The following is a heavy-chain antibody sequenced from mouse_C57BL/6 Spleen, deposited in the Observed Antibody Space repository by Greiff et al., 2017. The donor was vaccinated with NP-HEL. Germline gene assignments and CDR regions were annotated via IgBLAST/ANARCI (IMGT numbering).Heavy chain of an antibody. J-gene: IGHJ4*01. CDR2: IYPGDGDT. CDR1: GYAFSSYW. D-gene: IGHD2-12*01. CDR3: ARNDLYAMDY. Sequence: VKLQESGAELVKPGASVKISCKASGYAFSSYWMNWVKQRPGKGLEWIGQIYPGDGDTNYNGKFKGKATLTADKSSSTAYMQLSSLTSEDSAVYFCARNDLYAMDYWGQGTSVTVSS. V-gene: IGHV1-80*01.